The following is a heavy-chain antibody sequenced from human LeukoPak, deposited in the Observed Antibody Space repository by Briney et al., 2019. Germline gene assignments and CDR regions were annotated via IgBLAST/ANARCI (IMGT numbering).Heavy chain of an antibody. CDR2: ISYDGSNK. Sequence: GGSLRLSCAASGFTFSSYAMHWVRQAPGKGLEWVAVISYDGSNKYHADSVKGRFTISRDNSKNTPYLQMNSLRAEDTAVYYCTRDRRYCSSTSCPVNWFDPWGQGTLVTVSS. CDR3: TRDRRYCSSTSCPVNWFDP. D-gene: IGHD2-2*01. CDR1: GFTFSSYA. J-gene: IGHJ5*02. V-gene: IGHV3-30-3*01.